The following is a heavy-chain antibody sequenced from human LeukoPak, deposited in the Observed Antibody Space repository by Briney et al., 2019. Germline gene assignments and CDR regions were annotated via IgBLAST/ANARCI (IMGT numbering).Heavy chain of an antibody. CDR3: ARDTPYHTSGWYYMDV. Sequence: ASVKVSCKASGYTFTSYGISWVRQAPGQGLEWMGWISAYNGNTNYAQKLQGRVTMTTDTSTSTAFMEVRSLRSDDTAVYYCARDTPYHTSGWYYMDVWGKGTTVTVSS. J-gene: IGHJ6*03. V-gene: IGHV1-18*01. CDR2: ISAYNGNT. CDR1: GYTFTSYG. D-gene: IGHD1-14*01.